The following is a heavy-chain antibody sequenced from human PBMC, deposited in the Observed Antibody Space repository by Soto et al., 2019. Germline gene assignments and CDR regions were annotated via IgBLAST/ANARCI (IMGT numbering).Heavy chain of an antibody. D-gene: IGHD5-18*01. Sequence: EVQLLESGGGLVQPGGSLRLSGAASGFTFSSYAMSWVRQAPGKGLEWVSAISGSGGSTYYADSVKGRFTISRDNSKNTLYLQMNSLRAEDTAVYYCAKDGGYSYGYSPRYYYGMDVWGQGTTVTVSS. V-gene: IGHV3-23*01. CDR1: GFTFSSYA. J-gene: IGHJ6*02. CDR2: ISGSGGST. CDR3: AKDGGYSYGYSPRYYYGMDV.